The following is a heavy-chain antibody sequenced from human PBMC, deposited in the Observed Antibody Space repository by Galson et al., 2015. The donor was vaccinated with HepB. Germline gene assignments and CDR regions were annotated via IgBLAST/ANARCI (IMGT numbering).Heavy chain of an antibody. J-gene: IGHJ5*02. CDR2: INPNSGGT. D-gene: IGHD2-15*01. V-gene: IGHV1-2*02. CDR1: GYTFTGYY. Sequence: SVKVSCKASGYTFTGYYMHWVRQAPGQGLEWMGWINPNSGGTNYAQKFQGGVTMTRDTSISTAYMELSRLRSDDTAVYYCARGVGYCSGGSCYSGHNWFDPWGQGTLVTVSS. CDR3: ARGVGYCSGGSCYSGHNWFDP.